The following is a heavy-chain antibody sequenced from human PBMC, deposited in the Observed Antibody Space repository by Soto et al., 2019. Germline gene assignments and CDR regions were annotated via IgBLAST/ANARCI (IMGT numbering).Heavy chain of an antibody. CDR3: ARHSLIVSPLYVMDV. J-gene: IGHJ6*02. Sequence: SLKISCKSYGYTFANYWIAWVRQMPGEGLEWMGIIWPTDSETRYSPSFQGHVTISADRSITTAYLQWSTLKAPDNATYYCARHSLIVSPLYVMDVWGQGTTVTVPS. CDR2: IWPTDSET. D-gene: IGHD2-2*02. V-gene: IGHV5-51*01. CDR1: GYTFANYW.